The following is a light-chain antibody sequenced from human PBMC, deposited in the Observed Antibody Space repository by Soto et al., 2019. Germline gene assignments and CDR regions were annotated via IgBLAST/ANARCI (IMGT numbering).Light chain of an antibody. CDR2: WSS. CDR3: QQAYSTPPWT. Sequence: DIVMTQSPDSLAVSLGERATINCKSSQSVLYSSNNKNYLAWYQQKPGQPPKLLIYWSSTRESGVPDRFRGRGSGTDFTHTISSLQAADVAVYYGQQAYSTPPWTFGQGTKVEIK. J-gene: IGKJ1*01. CDR1: QSVLYSSNNKNY. V-gene: IGKV4-1*01.